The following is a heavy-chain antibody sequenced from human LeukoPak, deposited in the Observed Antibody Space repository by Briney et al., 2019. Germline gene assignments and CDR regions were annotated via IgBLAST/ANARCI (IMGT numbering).Heavy chain of an antibody. CDR3: ARGLKGDGPAG. D-gene: IGHD5-24*01. CDR1: GGTFSSYA. J-gene: IGHJ4*02. Sequence: GASVKVSCKASGGTFSSYAISWVRQAPGQGLEWMGGIIPIFGTANYAQKSQGRVTITADESTSTAYMELSSLRSEDTAVYYCARGLKGDGPAGWGQGTLVTVSS. V-gene: IGHV1-69*13. CDR2: IIPIFGTA.